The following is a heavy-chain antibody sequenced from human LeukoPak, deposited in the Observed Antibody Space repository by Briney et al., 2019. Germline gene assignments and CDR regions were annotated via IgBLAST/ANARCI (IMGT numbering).Heavy chain of an antibody. CDR3: AKDKAPLYSGYDWDLDF. D-gene: IGHD5-12*01. J-gene: IGHJ4*02. Sequence: GGSLRLSCAASGFTFRQYAIHWVRQVPGKGLEWVTGISWNSGSIGYADSVRGRFTISRDNAKNSVYLQMNSLRTEDTALYYCAKDKAPLYSGYDWDLDFWGQGTLVIVSS. V-gene: IGHV3-9*01. CDR1: GFTFRQYA. CDR2: ISWNSGSI.